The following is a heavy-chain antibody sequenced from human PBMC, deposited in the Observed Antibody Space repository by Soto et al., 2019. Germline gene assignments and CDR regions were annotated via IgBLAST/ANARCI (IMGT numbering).Heavy chain of an antibody. CDR1: GFTFSGYW. V-gene: IGHV3-7*01. J-gene: IGHJ6*02. D-gene: IGHD1-26*01. CDR2: IKQDGSEK. CDR3: AAEMFGYSGTTSYGMDV. Sequence: PGGSLRLSCSASGFTFSGYWMTWVRQAPGKGLEWVANIKQDGSEKYYVDSVKGRFTISRDNAKNSLYLQMNSLRAEDTAVYYCAAEMFGYSGTTSYGMDVWGQGTTVTVSS.